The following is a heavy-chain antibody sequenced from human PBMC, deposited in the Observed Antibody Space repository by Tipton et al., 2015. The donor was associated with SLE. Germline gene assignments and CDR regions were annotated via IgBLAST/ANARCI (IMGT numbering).Heavy chain of an antibody. CDR1: GGSISSYY. D-gene: IGHD6-13*01. Sequence: TLSLTCTVSGGSISSYYWSWIRQPPGKGLEWIGYIYYSGSTNYNPSLKSRVTISVDTSKNQFSLKLSSVTAADTAVYYCARGIRQQLVKDAFDIWGQGTMVTVSS. CDR2: IYYSGST. CDR3: ARGIRQQLVKDAFDI. V-gene: IGHV4-59*01. J-gene: IGHJ3*02.